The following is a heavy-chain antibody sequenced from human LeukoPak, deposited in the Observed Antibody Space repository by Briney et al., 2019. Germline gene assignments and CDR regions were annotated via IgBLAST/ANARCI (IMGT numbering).Heavy chain of an antibody. CDR1: GFTFSNAW. Sequence: PGGSLRLSCAASGFTFSNAWMSWVRQAPGKGLEWVGRIKSKTDGGTTDYAAPVKGRFTISRDDSKNTLYLQMNSLKTEDTAVYYCTTKGYYDSSGPAVYFDYWGQGTLVTVSS. CDR2: IKSKTDGGTT. J-gene: IGHJ4*02. V-gene: IGHV3-15*01. D-gene: IGHD3-22*01. CDR3: TTKGYYDSSGPAVYFDY.